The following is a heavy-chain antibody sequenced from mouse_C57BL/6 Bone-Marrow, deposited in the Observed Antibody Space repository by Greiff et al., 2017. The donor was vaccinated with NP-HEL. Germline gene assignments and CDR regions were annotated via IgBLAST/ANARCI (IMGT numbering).Heavy chain of an antibody. Sequence: EVKLMESGAELVRPGASVKLSCTASGFNIKDDYMHWVKQRPEQGLEWIGWIDPENGDTEYASKFQGKATITADTSSNTAYLQLSSLTSEDTAVYYCTTGPLDYWGQGTTLTVSS. CDR3: TTGPLDY. V-gene: IGHV14-4*01. CDR2: IDPENGDT. CDR1: GFNIKDDY. J-gene: IGHJ2*01.